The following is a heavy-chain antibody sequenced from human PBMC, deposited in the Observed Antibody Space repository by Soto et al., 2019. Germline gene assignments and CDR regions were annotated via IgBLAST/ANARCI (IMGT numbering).Heavy chain of an antibody. CDR1: GFTFSSYA. CDR3: ASALPRLLFDY. V-gene: IGHV3-30-3*01. D-gene: IGHD2-15*01. CDR2: ISYDGSNK. J-gene: IGHJ4*02. Sequence: QVQLVESGGGVVQPGRSLRLSCAASGFTFSSYAMHWFRQAPGKGLEWVAVISYDGSNKYYADSVKGRFTISRDNSKNTLYLQMNSLRAEDTAVYYCASALPRLLFDYWGQGTLVTVSS.